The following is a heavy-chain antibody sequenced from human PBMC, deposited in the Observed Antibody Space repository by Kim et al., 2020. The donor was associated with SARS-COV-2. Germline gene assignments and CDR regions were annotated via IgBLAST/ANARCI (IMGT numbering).Heavy chain of an antibody. D-gene: IGHD1-1*01. CDR2: IYYNGNT. V-gene: IGHV4-59*01. CDR3: ARWVVGLTTNDFDY. CDR1: GGSISSYY. J-gene: IGHJ4*01. Sequence: SETLSLTCTVSGGSISSYYWSWIRQPPGKGLEWIGYIYYNGNTNYSPSLKSRVTISVDMSKNQFSLKLSSVTAADTAVYYCARWVVGLTTNDFDYWGQGTLVTVSS.